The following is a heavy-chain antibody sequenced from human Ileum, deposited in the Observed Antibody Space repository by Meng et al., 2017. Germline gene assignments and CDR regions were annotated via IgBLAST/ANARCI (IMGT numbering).Heavy chain of an antibody. D-gene: IGHD3-3*01. V-gene: IGHV4-30-4*01. CDR1: GGSISSGDYY. CDR3: ARENTIFGVVWGSWFDP. Sequence: QVQLQESGPGLVKPSQTLSLTCTVSGGSISSGDYYWSWIRQPPGKGLEWFGYIYYSGSTYYNPSLKSRVTISVDTSKSQFSLKLSSVTAADTAVYYCARENTIFGVVWGSWFDPWGQGTLVTVSS. J-gene: IGHJ5*02. CDR2: IYYSGST.